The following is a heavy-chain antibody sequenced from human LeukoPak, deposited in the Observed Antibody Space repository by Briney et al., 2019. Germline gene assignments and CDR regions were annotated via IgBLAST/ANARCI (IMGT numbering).Heavy chain of an antibody. CDR3: ARAAYCGGDCYSPRLFDY. D-gene: IGHD2-21*02. J-gene: IGHJ4*02. V-gene: IGHV1-46*01. CDR1: GYTFTSYY. CDR2: VNPSGGST. Sequence: ASVKVSCKASGYTFTSYYMHWVRQAPGQGLEWMGIVNPSGGSTSYAQKFQGRVTMTRDTYTSTVYMELSSLRSEDTAVYYCARAAYCGGDCYSPRLFDYWGQGTLVTVSS.